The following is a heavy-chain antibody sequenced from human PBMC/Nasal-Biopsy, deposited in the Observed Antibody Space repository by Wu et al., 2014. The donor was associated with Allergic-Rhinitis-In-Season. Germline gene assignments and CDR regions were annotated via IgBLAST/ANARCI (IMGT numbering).Heavy chain of an antibody. CDR2: IADKVGT. CDR1: GGSISGYY. CDR3: AAPHRSTIWTFDK. Sequence: TLSLTCTVSGGSISGYYWSWIRQPPGKGLEWIGYIADKVGTAYNPSLKSRVTISVDTSYNQCSLKLTSVTAEDTAVYYCAAPHRSTIWTFDKWGRRDAGHRLF. J-gene: IGHJ3*02. V-gene: IGHV4-4*09. D-gene: IGHD1-1*01.